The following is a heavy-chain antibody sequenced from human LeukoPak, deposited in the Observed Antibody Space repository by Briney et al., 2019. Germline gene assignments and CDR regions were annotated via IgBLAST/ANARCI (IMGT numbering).Heavy chain of an antibody. D-gene: IGHD1-14*01. CDR3: AKPARTDYADY. CDR2: INGSGDRT. V-gene: IGHV3-23*01. Sequence: PGGSLRLSCVASGFTFSSYAMNWVRQAPGKGLEWVSSINGSGDRTYYADSVKGRFTISRDNSKNTLYPQMNSLRAEDTAVYYCAKPARTDYADYWGQGTLVTVSS. J-gene: IGHJ4*02. CDR1: GFTFSSYA.